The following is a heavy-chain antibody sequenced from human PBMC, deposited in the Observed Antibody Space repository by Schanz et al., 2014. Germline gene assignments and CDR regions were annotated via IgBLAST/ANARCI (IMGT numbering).Heavy chain of an antibody. D-gene: IGHD3-10*01. J-gene: IGHJ4*02. Sequence: QVQLVQSGAEVKKPGASVKVSCKASGYTFVSYSMHWVRQAPGQGLEWMGRIISILGIPNYAQKFQGRVTFTADKSTSTAYMELSSLKSEDTAVHYCARGRGFYDYWGQGILVTVSS. CDR1: GYTFVSYS. V-gene: IGHV1-69*09. CDR3: ARGRGFYDY. CDR2: IISILGIP.